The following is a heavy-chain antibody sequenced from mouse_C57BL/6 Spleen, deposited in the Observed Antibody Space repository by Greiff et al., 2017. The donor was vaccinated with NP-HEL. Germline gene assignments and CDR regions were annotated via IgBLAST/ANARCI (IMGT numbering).Heavy chain of an antibody. D-gene: IGHD2-10*01. V-gene: IGHV1-26*01. Sequence: VQLQQSGPELVKPGASVKISCKASGYTFTDYYMNWVKQSHGKSLEWIGDINPNNGGTSYNQKFKGKATLTVDKSSSTAYMELRSLTSEDSAVYYCARSPSYHHGAYWGQGTLVTVSA. J-gene: IGHJ3*01. CDR3: ARSPSYHHGAY. CDR2: INPNNGGT. CDR1: GYTFTDYY.